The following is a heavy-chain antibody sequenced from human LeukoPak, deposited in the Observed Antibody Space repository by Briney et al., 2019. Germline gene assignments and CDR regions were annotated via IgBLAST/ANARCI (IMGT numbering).Heavy chain of an antibody. J-gene: IGHJ6*03. CDR2: IYYSGNT. Sequence: SETLSLTCTVSGDSISSHDWSWIRQPPGKGLEWIGYIYYSGNTNYNHSLKSRVTISVDTSRNQFSLKVSSVTAADTAVYYCARVADPYYYMDVWGKGTTVTVSS. CDR1: GDSISSHD. CDR3: ARVADPYYYMDV. V-gene: IGHV4-59*11.